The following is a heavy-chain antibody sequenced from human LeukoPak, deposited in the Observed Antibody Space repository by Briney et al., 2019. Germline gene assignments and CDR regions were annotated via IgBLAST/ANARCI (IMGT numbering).Heavy chain of an antibody. J-gene: IGHJ4*02. CDR3: ASPVFLGY. D-gene: IGHD3-3*01. Sequence: SETLSLTCAVSGYSISSGYYWGWIRQPPGKGLEWIGSIYHSGSTYYNPSLKSRVTISVDTSKNQLSLKLSSVTAADTAVYYCASPVFLGYWGQGTLVTVSS. CDR2: IYHSGST. CDR1: GYSISSGYY. V-gene: IGHV4-38-2*01.